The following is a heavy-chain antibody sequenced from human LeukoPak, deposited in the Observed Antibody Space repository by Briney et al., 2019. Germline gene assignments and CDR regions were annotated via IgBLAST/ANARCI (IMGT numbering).Heavy chain of an antibody. Sequence: GGSLRLSCAASGFTFDDYAMPWVRQAPGKGLEWVSGISWNSGSIGYADSVKGRFTISRDNAKNSLYLQMNSLRAEDTALYYCAKGGILTGYYHAPYYWGQGTLVTVSS. V-gene: IGHV3-9*01. J-gene: IGHJ4*02. CDR1: GFTFDDYA. D-gene: IGHD3-9*01. CDR2: ISWNSGSI. CDR3: AKGGILTGYYHAPYY.